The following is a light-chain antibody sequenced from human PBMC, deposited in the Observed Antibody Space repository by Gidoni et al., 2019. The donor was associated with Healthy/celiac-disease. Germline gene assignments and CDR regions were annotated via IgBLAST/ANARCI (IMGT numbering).Light chain of an antibody. V-gene: IGKV3-15*01. CDR1: QSVSSN. CDR3: QQYKNWPPLT. J-gene: IGKJ4*01. CDR2: GAF. Sequence: IVITQYPATLSVSPGETATLSCRASQSVSSNFAWYQQKPGQAPRLLIYGAFTRATGIPARFSGSVSGTEFTLTISSLQSEDFAVYYCQQYKNWPPLTFGGGTKVEIK.